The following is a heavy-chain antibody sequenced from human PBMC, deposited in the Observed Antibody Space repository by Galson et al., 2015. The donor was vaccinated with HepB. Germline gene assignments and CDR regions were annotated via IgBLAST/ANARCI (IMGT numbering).Heavy chain of an antibody. J-gene: IGHJ4*02. D-gene: IGHD6-19*01. CDR1: GYTFTSYY. CDR3: ARDAAVAGDC. CDR2: IDPKTGGT. Sequence: SGYTFTSYYMHWVRQAPGQGLEWMGRIDPKTGGTIYAQKFQGRITMTRDTSISTAYMELSSLRSDDTAIYYCARDAAVAGDCWGQGTLVTVSS. V-gene: IGHV1-2*06.